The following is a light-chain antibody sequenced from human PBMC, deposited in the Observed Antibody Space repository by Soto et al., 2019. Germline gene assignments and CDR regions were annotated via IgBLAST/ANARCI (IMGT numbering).Light chain of an antibody. CDR2: TAS. Sequence: DIQMTQSPSSLSASVVDRVTITCRASQSIRFYLNWYQQKPGKAPKLLIYTASNVQTGVPSRISGSGSGTEFTLTISSLQSEDFAVYYCQQYNSWPPITFGQGTRLEIK. J-gene: IGKJ5*01. CDR3: QQYNSWPPIT. CDR1: QSIRFY. V-gene: IGKV1-39*01.